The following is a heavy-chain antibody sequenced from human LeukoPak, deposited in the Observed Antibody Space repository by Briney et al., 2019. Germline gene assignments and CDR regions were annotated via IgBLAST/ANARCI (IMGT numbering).Heavy chain of an antibody. J-gene: IGHJ2*01. CDR1: GYTFTNYS. V-gene: IGHV1-18*01. Sequence: ASVKVSCKASGYTFTNYSISWVRQAPGQGLEWMAWISGYNGYTKYAQKFQGRVTMTTETSTSTVYMELSSLRSEDTAVYYCARVSGSGWYFKNWYFDLWGRGTLVTVSS. CDR3: ARVSGSGWYFKNWYFDL. D-gene: IGHD6-19*01. CDR2: ISGYNGYT.